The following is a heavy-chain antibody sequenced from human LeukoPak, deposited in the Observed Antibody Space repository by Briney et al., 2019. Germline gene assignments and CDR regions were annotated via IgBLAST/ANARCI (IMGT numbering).Heavy chain of an antibody. CDR1: GGSISSSSYY. D-gene: IGHD3-10*01. Sequence: PSETLSLTCTVSGGSISSSSYYWGWIRQPPGKGLEWIGSIYYSGSTYYNPSLKSRVTISVDTSKNQFSLKLGSVTAADTAVYYCARRSYYGSGSLPYFDYWGQGTLVTVSS. CDR3: ARRSYYGSGSLPYFDY. J-gene: IGHJ4*02. V-gene: IGHV4-39*01. CDR2: IYYSGST.